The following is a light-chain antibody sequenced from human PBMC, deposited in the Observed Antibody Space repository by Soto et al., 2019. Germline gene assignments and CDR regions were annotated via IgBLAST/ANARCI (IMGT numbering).Light chain of an antibody. CDR3: TSYTSGSLYV. V-gene: IGLV2-14*01. Sequence: QLVLTQPASVSGSPGQSITISCTGTSSDFGAYNYVSWYQQYPGKVPKLLIYNVSNRPSGVSNRFSGSKSGNTASLTISGLQAEDEADYFCTSYTSGSLYVFGTGTKVTVL. J-gene: IGLJ1*01. CDR2: NVS. CDR1: SSDFGAYNY.